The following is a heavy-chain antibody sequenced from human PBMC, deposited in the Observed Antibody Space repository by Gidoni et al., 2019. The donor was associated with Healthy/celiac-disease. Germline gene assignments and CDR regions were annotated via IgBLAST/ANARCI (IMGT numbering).Heavy chain of an antibody. V-gene: IGHV4-34*01. Sequence: QVQLQQWGAGLLKPSETLSLTCAVYGGSFSGYYWSWIRQPPGKGLEWIGEINHSGSTNYNPSLKSRVTISVDTSKNQFSLKLSSVTAADTAVYYCARVMAKEKQWLVRGLFYFDYWGQGTLVTVSS. D-gene: IGHD6-19*01. CDR3: ARVMAKEKQWLVRGLFYFDY. CDR1: GGSFSGYY. CDR2: INHSGST. J-gene: IGHJ4*02.